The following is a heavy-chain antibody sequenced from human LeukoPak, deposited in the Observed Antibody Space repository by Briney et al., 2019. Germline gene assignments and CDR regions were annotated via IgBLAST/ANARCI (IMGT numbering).Heavy chain of an antibody. Sequence: PGGSLRLSCAAPGFTVSSNYMSWVRQAPGKGLEWVSAITGSGDDAYYADSVHGRFTMSRDNSKSTLYLQMNSLRVEDTALYYCAKESTGSSPDYWGQGTLVTVSS. CDR1: GFTVSSNY. CDR2: ITGSGDDA. CDR3: AKESTGSSPDY. V-gene: IGHV3-23*01. J-gene: IGHJ4*02. D-gene: IGHD1-26*01.